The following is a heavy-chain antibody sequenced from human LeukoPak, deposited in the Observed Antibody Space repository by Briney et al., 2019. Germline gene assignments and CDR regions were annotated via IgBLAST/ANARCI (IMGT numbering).Heavy chain of an antibody. CDR1: GYTFTGYY. CDR3: ARAPYNYDFWSGWYWFDP. J-gene: IGHJ5*02. V-gene: IGHV1-2*02. CDR2: INPNSGGT. Sequence: GASVKVSCKASGYTFTGYYMHWVRQAPGQGLEWMGWINPNSGGTNYAQKFQGRVTMTRDTSISTAYMELSRLRSDDTAVYYCARAPYNYDFWSGWYWFDPWGQGTLVTVSS. D-gene: IGHD3-3*01.